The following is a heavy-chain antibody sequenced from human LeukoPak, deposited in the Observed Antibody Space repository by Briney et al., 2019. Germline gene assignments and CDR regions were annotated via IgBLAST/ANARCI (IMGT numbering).Heavy chain of an antibody. V-gene: IGHV3-23*01. J-gene: IGHJ4*02. Sequence: PGGSLRLSCAASGFTFSSYAMSWVRQAPGKGLEWVSAISGSGGSTYYADSVKVRFTIYRDNSKNTLYLQMNSLRAEDTAVYYCAKPMQPDYYDSSGSHGIDYWGQGTLVTVSS. D-gene: IGHD3-22*01. CDR1: GFTFSSYA. CDR2: ISGSGGST. CDR3: AKPMQPDYYDSSGSHGIDY.